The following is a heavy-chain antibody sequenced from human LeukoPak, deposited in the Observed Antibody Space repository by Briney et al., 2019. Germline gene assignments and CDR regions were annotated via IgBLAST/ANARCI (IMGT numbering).Heavy chain of an antibody. D-gene: IGHD5-18*01. CDR2: INWNGGST. J-gene: IGHJ6*03. Sequence: GGSLRLSCAASGFTFDDYGMSWVRQAPGKGLEWVSGINWNGGSTGYADSVKGRFTISRDNAKNSLYLQMNSLRAEDTALYYCARARVDTAMVTEYYYYYYMDVWGKGTTVTVSS. V-gene: IGHV3-20*04. CDR3: ARARVDTAMVTEYYYYYYMDV. CDR1: GFTFDDYG.